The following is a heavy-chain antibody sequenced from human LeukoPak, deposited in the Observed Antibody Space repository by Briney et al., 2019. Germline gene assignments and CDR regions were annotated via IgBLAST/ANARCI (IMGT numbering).Heavy chain of an antibody. CDR1: GYTFTTCA. J-gene: IGHJ2*01. D-gene: IGHD2-15*01. CDR2: ISTYNGNT. Sequence: GASVKVSCKASGYTFTTCAISWVRQAPGQGLEWMGWISTYNGNTNYAQKFQGRVTLATDTSTSTAYMDLRSLRSDDTAVYHCARVALGSWYFDLWGRGTLVTVSS. V-gene: IGHV1-18*01. CDR3: ARVALGSWYFDL.